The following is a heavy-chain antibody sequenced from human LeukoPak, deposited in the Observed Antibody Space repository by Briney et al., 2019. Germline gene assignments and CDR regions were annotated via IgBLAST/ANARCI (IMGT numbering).Heavy chain of an antibody. J-gene: IGHJ4*02. CDR3: ARNLVLGGDLDY. D-gene: IGHD2-21*01. Sequence: PGGSLRLSCAASGFTFSSYWMHWVRHAPGKGLVWVSRINSDGSSTSYADSVKGRFTISRDNAKNTLYLQMNSLRAEDTAVYYCARNLVLGGDLDYWGQGTLVTVSS. V-gene: IGHV3-74*01. CDR1: GFTFSSYW. CDR2: INSDGSST.